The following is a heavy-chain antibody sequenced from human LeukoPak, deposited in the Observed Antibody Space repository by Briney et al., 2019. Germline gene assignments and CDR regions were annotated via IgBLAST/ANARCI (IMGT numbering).Heavy chain of an antibody. CDR1: GFTFSSYW. V-gene: IGHV3-74*01. D-gene: IGHD6-13*01. Sequence: GGSLRLSCAASGFTFSSYWMHWVRQAPGRGLVWVSRISSDGSDTNYADSVKGRFTISRDNAKNTLYLPMNSLRAEDTAVYYCARGSYSLGGFDYWGQGTLVTVSS. CDR2: ISSDGSDT. J-gene: IGHJ4*02. CDR3: ARGSYSLGGFDY.